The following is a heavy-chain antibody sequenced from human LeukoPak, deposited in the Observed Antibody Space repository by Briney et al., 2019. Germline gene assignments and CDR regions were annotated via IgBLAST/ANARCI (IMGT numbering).Heavy chain of an antibody. D-gene: IGHD6-19*01. CDR2: IKQDGSEK. Sequence: GGSLRLSCAASGFTFSSYWMSWVRQAPGKGLEWVANIKQDGSEKYYLDSLEGRFTISRDNAKNSVYLQINRLRAEDTAVYYCARRGTIAVPVFWFDPWGQGTLVIVSS. CDR1: GFTFSSYW. J-gene: IGHJ5*02. V-gene: IGHV3-7*01. CDR3: ARRGTIAVPVFWFDP.